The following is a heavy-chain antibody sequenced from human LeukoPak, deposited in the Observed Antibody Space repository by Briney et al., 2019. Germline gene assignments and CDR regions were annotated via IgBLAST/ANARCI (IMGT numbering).Heavy chain of an antibody. J-gene: IGHJ4*02. CDR3: ARDPGYSSGWYEYYFDY. V-gene: IGHV6-1*01. D-gene: IGHD6-19*01. CDR2: TYYRSKWYN. Sequence: SQTLSLTCAISGDSVSSNSAAWNWIRQSPSRGLEWLGRTYYRSKWYNDYAVSVKSRITINPDTSKNQFSLQLNSVTPEDTAVYYCARDPGYSSGWYEYYFDYWGQGTLVTVSS. CDR1: GDSVSSNSAA.